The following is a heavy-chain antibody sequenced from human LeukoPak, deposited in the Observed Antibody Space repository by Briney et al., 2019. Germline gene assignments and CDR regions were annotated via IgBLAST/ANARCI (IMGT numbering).Heavy chain of an antibody. CDR1: GGTFSSYT. CDR2: IIPIFGTA. D-gene: IGHD3-9*01. Sequence: ASVKVSCKASGGTFSSYTISWVRQAPGQGLEWMGGIIPIFGTANYAQKFQGRVTITADESTSTAYMELSSLRSEDTAVYYCARGAYDILTGYYKCLHYWGQGTLVTVSS. CDR3: ARGAYDILTGYYKCLHY. J-gene: IGHJ4*02. V-gene: IGHV1-69*13.